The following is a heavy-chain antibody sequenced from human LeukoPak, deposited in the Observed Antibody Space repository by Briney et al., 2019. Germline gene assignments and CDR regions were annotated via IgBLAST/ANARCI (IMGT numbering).Heavy chain of an antibody. CDR1: GGSISSGGYY. CDR3: ARGTHSGSYFNDD. Sequence: PSETLSLTCTVSGGSISSGGYYWSWIRQPPGKGLEWIGEIYHSGSTNYNPSLKSRVTISVDTSKNQFSLKLTSVTAADTAVYYCARGTHSGSYFNDDWGQGTTVTVSS. J-gene: IGHJ6*02. CDR2: IYHSGST. V-gene: IGHV4-39*07. D-gene: IGHD3-10*01.